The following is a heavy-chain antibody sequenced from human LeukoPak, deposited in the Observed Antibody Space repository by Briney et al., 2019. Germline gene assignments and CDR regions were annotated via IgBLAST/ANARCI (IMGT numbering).Heavy chain of an antibody. D-gene: IGHD2-15*01. CDR3: TKDGGRTIMVVAASHY. Sequence: GGSLRLSCAASGFTFSSYAMSWVRQAPGKCLEWVSGISGRGDSTYYADSVKGRFTISRDNSKNTLYLQMNSLRAEDTAVYYCTKDGGRTIMVVAASHYWGQGTLVTVSS. J-gene: IGHJ4*02. CDR1: GFTFSSYA. V-gene: IGHV3-23*01. CDR2: ISGRGDST.